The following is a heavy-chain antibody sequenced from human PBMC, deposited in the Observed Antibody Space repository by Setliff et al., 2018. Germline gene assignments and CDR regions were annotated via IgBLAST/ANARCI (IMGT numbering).Heavy chain of an antibody. CDR1: GGSISSTSYQ. Sequence: PSETLSLTCTVSGGSISSTSYQWGWIRQPPGKGLEWIGSIYYSGTAYYNPSLKSRVTISLDTSKNQFSLQLSSVTAADTAVYYCARGTTNLNYYYYMDVWGKGTTVTVSS. V-gene: IGHV4-39*07. CDR2: IYYSGTA. J-gene: IGHJ6*03. D-gene: IGHD4-4*01. CDR3: ARGTTNLNYYYYMDV.